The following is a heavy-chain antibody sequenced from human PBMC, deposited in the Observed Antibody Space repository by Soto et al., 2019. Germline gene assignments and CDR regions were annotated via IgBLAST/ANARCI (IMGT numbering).Heavy chain of an antibody. CDR1: GYTFTSYA. J-gene: IGHJ6*02. V-gene: IGHV1-3*01. D-gene: IGHD3-10*01. Sequence: QVQLAQSGAEVKKPGASVKVSCKASGYTFTSYAMHWVRQAPGQRLEWMGWINAGNGNTKYSQKFQGRVTITRDTSASTAYMELSSLRSEDTAVYYCTGGEEFDYGMDVWGQGTTVTVSS. CDR3: TGGEEFDYGMDV. CDR2: INAGNGNT.